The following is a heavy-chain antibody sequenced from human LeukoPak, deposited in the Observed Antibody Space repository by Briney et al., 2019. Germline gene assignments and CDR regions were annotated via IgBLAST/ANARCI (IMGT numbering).Heavy chain of an antibody. D-gene: IGHD6-6*01. J-gene: IGHJ5*02. CDR3: AKDPASVYSSPYNWFDP. CDR1: GFTFSSYW. CDR2: IRQDGSEK. Sequence: GGSLRLSCAVSGFTFSSYWMSWVRQAPGKGLEWVANIRQDGSEKYYVDSVKGRFSISRDNAKNSLYLQMNSLRAEDTAVYYCAKDPASVYSSPYNWFDPWGQGTLVTVSS. V-gene: IGHV3-7*03.